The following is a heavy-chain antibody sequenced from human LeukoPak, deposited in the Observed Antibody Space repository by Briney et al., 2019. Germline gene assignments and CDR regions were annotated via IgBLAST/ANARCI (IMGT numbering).Heavy chain of an antibody. D-gene: IGHD2-15*01. Sequence: PGRSLRLSCAASGFTFSSYAMSWVRQAPGKGLEWVSAISGSGGSTYYADSVKGRFTISRDNSKNTLYLQMNSLRAEDTAVYYCSSSEYYFDYWGQGTLVTVSS. CDR2: ISGSGGST. J-gene: IGHJ4*02. V-gene: IGHV3-23*01. CDR3: SSSEYYFDY. CDR1: GFTFSSYA.